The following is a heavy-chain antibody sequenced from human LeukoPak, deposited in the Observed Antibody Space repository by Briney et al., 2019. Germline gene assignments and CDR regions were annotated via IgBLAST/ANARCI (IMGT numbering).Heavy chain of an antibody. CDR3: ARVTLPHGDFDAFDI. J-gene: IGHJ3*02. CDR1: GFTFSSYA. CDR2: ISSKGVST. D-gene: IGHD4-17*01. V-gene: IGHV3-64*01. Sequence: GGTLRLSCAASGFTFSSYAMHWVRQAPGPGLEYVSAISSKGVSTYYANSAKGRFTISRDNSKNTLYLQMGSLRAEDMAVYYCARVTLPHGDFDAFDIWGQGTMVTVSS.